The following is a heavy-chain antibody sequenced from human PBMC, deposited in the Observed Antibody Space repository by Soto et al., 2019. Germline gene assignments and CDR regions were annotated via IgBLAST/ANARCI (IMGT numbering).Heavy chain of an antibody. CDR2: ISPDGSSK. Sequence: PGGSLRLSCVASGLTFSSSWMYWVRQAPGKGLVWVSRISPDGSSKSYADSVKGRFTLPRDNAKNTLYLQMDSLGVEDTAVYYCVRGRPVDYWDQGTLVTVSS. CDR3: VRGRPVDY. V-gene: IGHV3-74*01. J-gene: IGHJ4*02. CDR1: GLTFSSSW.